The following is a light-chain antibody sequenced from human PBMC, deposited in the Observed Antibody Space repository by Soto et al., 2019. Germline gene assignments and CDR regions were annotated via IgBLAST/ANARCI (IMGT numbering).Light chain of an antibody. CDR3: QQYNGYPWT. Sequence: DIQVTQSPSTLSASVGDRVTITCRASQSLNDWLAWYQQKPGKAPKLLIYKASGLESGVPSRCSGSGSGTEFTRTISSLQPDDFATYYCQQYNGYPWTFGQGTKVDIK. V-gene: IGKV1-5*03. J-gene: IGKJ1*01. CDR2: KAS. CDR1: QSLNDW.